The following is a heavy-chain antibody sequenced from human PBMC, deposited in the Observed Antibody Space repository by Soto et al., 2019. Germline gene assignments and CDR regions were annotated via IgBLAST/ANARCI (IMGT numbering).Heavy chain of an antibody. Sequence: QVQLQESGPGLVKPSETLSLTCTVSGGSISSYYWSWIRQPPGKGLEWIGYIYYSGSTNYNPSLKSRVTISVDTSKNQFSLKLSSVTAADTAVYYCARDPDWNGWFDPWGQGTLVTVSS. CDR2: IYYSGST. CDR1: GGSISSYY. V-gene: IGHV4-59*01. D-gene: IGHD1-1*01. CDR3: ARDPDWNGWFDP. J-gene: IGHJ5*02.